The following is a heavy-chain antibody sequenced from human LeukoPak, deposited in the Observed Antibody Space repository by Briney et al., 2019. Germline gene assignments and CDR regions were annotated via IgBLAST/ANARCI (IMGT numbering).Heavy chain of an antibody. J-gene: IGHJ4*02. D-gene: IGHD2-8*01. CDR3: TSLLGYCTNDVCYNY. CDR1: GFTFSGSA. CDR2: IRSEPNSYAT. Sequence: GGSLRLSCAASGFTFSGSAMHWVRQASGKGLEWVGRIRSEPNSYATAYAASVKGRFTISRDDSKSTAYLQMNSLKTEDTAVYYCTSLLGYCTNDVCYNYWGQGTLVTVSS. V-gene: IGHV3-73*01.